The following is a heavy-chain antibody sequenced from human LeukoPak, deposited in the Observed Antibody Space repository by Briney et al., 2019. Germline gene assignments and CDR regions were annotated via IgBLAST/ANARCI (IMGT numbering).Heavy chain of an antibody. CDR3: TREVSYYYYYMDV. J-gene: IGHJ6*03. CDR1: GFSFDNYA. V-gene: IGHV3-49*04. Sequence: PGGSLRLSCVASGFSFDNYALTWVRQAPGKGLEWVGFIRSKAYGGTTEYAASVKGRFTISRDDSKSIAYLQMNSLKTEDTAVYYCTREVSYYYYYMDVWGKGTTVTVSS. CDR2: IRSKAYGGTT. D-gene: IGHD4-11*01.